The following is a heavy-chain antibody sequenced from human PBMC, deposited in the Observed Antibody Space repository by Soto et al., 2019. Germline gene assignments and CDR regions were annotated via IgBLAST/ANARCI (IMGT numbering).Heavy chain of an antibody. V-gene: IGHV3-11*01. CDR2: ISSSGSTI. Sequence: GGSLRLSCAASGFTFSDYYMSWIRQAPGKGLEWVSYISSSGSTIYYADSVKGRFTISRDNAKNSLYLQMNSLRAEDTAVYYCARETRIVVVPAAIVAENYYYYYMDVWGKGTTVTVSS. D-gene: IGHD2-2*01. CDR1: GFTFSDYY. J-gene: IGHJ6*03. CDR3: ARETRIVVVPAAIVAENYYYYYMDV.